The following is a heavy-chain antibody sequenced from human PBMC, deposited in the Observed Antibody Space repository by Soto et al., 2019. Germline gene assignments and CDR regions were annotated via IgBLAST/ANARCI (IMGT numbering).Heavy chain of an antibody. Sequence: EVQLVESGGGLVQPGRSLRLSCAASGFAVDDYAIHWVRQTPGKGLEWVSGMSWNPISIGYAGSVKGRFTISRDNAKKSLYLQMGSLRIEDTALYYCVKGQIRGNSGWGREFDYCGQGVLVTVSS. CDR3: VKGQIRGNSGWGREFDY. V-gene: IGHV3-9*01. J-gene: IGHJ4*02. CDR2: MSWNPISI. CDR1: GFAVDDYA. D-gene: IGHD6-19*01.